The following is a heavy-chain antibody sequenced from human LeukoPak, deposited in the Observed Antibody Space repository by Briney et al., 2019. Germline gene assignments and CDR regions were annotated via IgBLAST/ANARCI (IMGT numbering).Heavy chain of an antibody. D-gene: IGHD2-2*02. CDR2: IYTSGST. J-gene: IGHJ5*02. V-gene: IGHV4-4*07. CDR1: GGSISSYY. CDR3: ARDLGDCSSTSCYSGKYNCFDP. Sequence: PSETLSLTCTVSGGSISSYYWSWIRQPAGKGLEWIGRIYTSGSTNYNPSLKSRVTMSVDTSKNQFSLKLSSVTAADTAVYYCARDLGDCSSTSCYSGKYNCFDPWGQGTLVTVSS.